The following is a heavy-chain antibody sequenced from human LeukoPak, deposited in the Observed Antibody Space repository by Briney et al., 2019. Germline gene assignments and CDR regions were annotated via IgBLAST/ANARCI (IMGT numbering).Heavy chain of an antibody. CDR2: IYTSGST. J-gene: IGHJ6*03. Sequence: SETLSLICTVSGGSISSYYWSWIRQPAGKGLEWIGRIYTSGSTNYNPSLKSRVTMSVDTSKNQFSLKLSSVTAADTAVYYCARDVSDYDFCSGYMDYYYYMDVWGKGTTVTVSS. V-gene: IGHV4-4*07. CDR1: GGSISSYY. CDR3: ARDVSDYDFCSGYMDYYYYMDV. D-gene: IGHD3-3*01.